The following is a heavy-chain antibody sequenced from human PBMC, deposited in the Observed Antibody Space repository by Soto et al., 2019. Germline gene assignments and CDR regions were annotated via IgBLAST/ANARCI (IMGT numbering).Heavy chain of an antibody. CDR2: IYYSGST. V-gene: IGHV4-59*01. Sequence: QVQLQESGPGLVKPSETLSLTCTVSGGSISSYYWSWIRQPPGKGLEWIGYIYYSGSTNYNPSLKSRVTISVDTSKDQFYLKLSSVTAADTAVYYCARELTGYRDFWSGYFDAFDIWGQGTMVTVSS. J-gene: IGHJ3*02. CDR1: GGSISSYY. CDR3: ARELTGYRDFWSGYFDAFDI. D-gene: IGHD3-3*01.